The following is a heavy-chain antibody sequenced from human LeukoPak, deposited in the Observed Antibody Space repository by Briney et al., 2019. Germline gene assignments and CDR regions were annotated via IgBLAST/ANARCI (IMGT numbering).Heavy chain of an antibody. J-gene: IGHJ5*02. CDR1: GGSISSYY. Sequence: SETLSPTHTVYGGSISSYYWNWIRQPPGKGLGWIGYIYYNGSTNYNPSLKSRVTISVDSSKNQFSLKLSSVTAADTAVYYCASSGDRLSAFDPWGQGTLVTVSS. D-gene: IGHD7-27*01. CDR2: IYYNGST. CDR3: ASSGDRLSAFDP. V-gene: IGHV4-59*01.